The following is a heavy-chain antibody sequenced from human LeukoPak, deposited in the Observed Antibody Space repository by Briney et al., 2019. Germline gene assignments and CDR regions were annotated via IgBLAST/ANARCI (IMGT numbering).Heavy chain of an antibody. Sequence: ASVKVSCKASGYTFTSYDINWVRQATGQGLKWMGWMNPNSGNTGYAQKFQGRVTMTRNTSISTACMELSSLRSEDTAVYYCARTYTLYYYYYGMDVWGQGTTVTVSS. CDR3: ARTYTLYYYYYGMDV. D-gene: IGHD2-2*02. V-gene: IGHV1-8*01. J-gene: IGHJ6*02. CDR1: GYTFTSYD. CDR2: MNPNSGNT.